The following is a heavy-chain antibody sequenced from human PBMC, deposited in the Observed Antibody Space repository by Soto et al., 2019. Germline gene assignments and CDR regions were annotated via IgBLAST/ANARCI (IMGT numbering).Heavy chain of an antibody. CDR2: INPNSGGT. Sequence: ASVKVSCKASGYTFTGYYMHWVRQAPGQGLEWMGWINPNSGGTNYAQKFQGRVTMTRDTSISTAYIELSRLRSDDTAVYYCARGMGGSGYDYYYYGMDVWGQGTTVTVSS. J-gene: IGHJ6*02. CDR3: ARGMGGSGYDYYYYGMDV. D-gene: IGHD5-12*01. CDR1: GYTFTGYY. V-gene: IGHV1-2*02.